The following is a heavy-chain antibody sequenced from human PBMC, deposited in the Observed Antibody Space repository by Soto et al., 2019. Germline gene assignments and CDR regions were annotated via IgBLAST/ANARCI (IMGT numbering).Heavy chain of an antibody. J-gene: IGHJ4*02. Sequence: QVQLVQSGAEVKKPGSSVKVSCKASGGTFSSYPISWVRQAPGQGLEWMGRIIPILGIANYAQKFQGRVTITADNSTSTAYMELSSLRSEDTAVYYCAREGYRGDYWGQGTLVTVSS. V-gene: IGHV1-69*04. CDR1: GGTFSSYP. D-gene: IGHD1-26*01. CDR3: AREGYRGDY. CDR2: IIPILGIA.